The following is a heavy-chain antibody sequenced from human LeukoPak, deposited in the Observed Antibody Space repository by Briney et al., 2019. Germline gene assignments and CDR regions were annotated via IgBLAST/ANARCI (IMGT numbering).Heavy chain of an antibody. CDR1: GDSVSSNSAA. V-gene: IGHV6-1*01. Sequence: SQTLSLTCAISGDSVSSNSAAWNWIRQSPSRGLEWLGRTYYRSKWYNDYAVSVKSRITINPDTSKNQFSLQLNSVTPGDTAVYYCARARYYGSGPSNWFDPWGQGTLVTVSS. CDR3: ARARYYGSGPSNWFDP. CDR2: TYYRSKWYN. D-gene: IGHD3-10*01. J-gene: IGHJ5*02.